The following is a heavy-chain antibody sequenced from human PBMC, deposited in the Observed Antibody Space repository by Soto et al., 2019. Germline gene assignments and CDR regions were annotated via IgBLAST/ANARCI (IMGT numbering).Heavy chain of an antibody. D-gene: IGHD6-13*01. J-gene: IGHJ4*02. CDR1: GGSISSGGYS. Sequence: TSETLSLTCAVSGGSISSGGYSWSWIRQPPGKGLEWIGYIYHSGSTYYNPSLKSRVTISVDRSKNQFSLKLSSVTAADTAVYYCARLRITAAASDFDYWGQGTLVTVSS. CDR2: IYHSGST. CDR3: ARLRITAAASDFDY. V-gene: IGHV4-30-2*01.